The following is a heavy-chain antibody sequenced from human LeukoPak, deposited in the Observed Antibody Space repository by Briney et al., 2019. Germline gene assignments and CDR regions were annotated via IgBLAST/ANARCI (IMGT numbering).Heavy chain of an antibody. V-gene: IGHV4-59*12. CDR2: IHNNGDI. D-gene: IGHD3-22*01. CDR3: ARGQFDYYDSSGYQRPDAFDI. CDR1: GDSIRSYY. Sequence: SETLSLTCIVSGDSIRSYYWNWIRQAPGKALEWIGHIHNNGDIAYNFSLKSRVTISMDTSKNQFSLKLSSVTAADTAVYYCARGQFDYYDSSGYQRPDAFDIWGQGTMVTVSS. J-gene: IGHJ3*02.